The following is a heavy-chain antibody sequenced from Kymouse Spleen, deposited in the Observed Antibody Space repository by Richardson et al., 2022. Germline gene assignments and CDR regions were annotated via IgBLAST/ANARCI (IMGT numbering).Heavy chain of an antibody. Sequence: QVQLVESGGGVVQPGRSLRLSCAASGFTFSSYGMHWVRQAPGKGLEWVAVIWYDGSNKYYADSVKGRFTISRDNSKNTLYLQMNSLRAEDTAVYYCARESSGWSSYYYYYGMDVWGQGTTVTVSS. J-gene: IGHJ6*02. CDR1: GFTFSSYG. CDR3: ARESSGWSSYYYYYGMDV. D-gene: IGHD6-19*01. V-gene: IGHV3-33*01. CDR2: IWYDGSNK.